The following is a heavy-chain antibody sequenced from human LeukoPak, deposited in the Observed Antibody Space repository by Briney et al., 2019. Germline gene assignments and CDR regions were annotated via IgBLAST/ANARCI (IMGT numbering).Heavy chain of an antibody. CDR1: GGSISSGSSY. CDR2: ISTSGTT. D-gene: IGHD4-11*01. Sequence: SETLSLTCTVSGGSISSGSSYWSWLRQPAGKGLEWIGRISTSGTTKYNPSLKSRVTIPVDTSKNQFSLKLSSVTAADTAVYYCARGPDYSNYVDYWGQGTLVTVSS. J-gene: IGHJ4*02. CDR3: ARGPDYSNYVDY. V-gene: IGHV4-61*02.